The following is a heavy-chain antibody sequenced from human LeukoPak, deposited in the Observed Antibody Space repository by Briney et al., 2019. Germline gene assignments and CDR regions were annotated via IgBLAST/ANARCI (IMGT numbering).Heavy chain of an antibody. CDR1: GYSFTSYW. CDR2: IYPGDSET. J-gene: IGHJ4*02. CDR3: ARRRDLYSGSYYPFDY. Sequence: GESLKISCKGSGYSFTSYWIGWVRQMPGKGLEWMGIIYPGDSETRYSPSFQGQVTISAEKSISTAYLQWSSLKAADTAMYYCARRRDLYSGSYYPFDYWGQGTLVTVSS. V-gene: IGHV5-51*01. D-gene: IGHD1-26*01.